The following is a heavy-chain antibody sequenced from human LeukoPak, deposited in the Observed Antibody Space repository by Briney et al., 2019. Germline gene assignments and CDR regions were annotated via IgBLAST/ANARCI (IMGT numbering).Heavy chain of an antibody. V-gene: IGHV3-7*03. CDR1: GFTFSRYW. D-gene: IGHD3-22*01. J-gene: IGHJ4*02. Sequence: PGGSLRLSCVGSGFTFSRYWLNWVRQAPGKGLEWVANMNQDGSEKNYVDSVKGRFTISRDNAKNSLYLQMNSLRAEDTAVYYCATPLDYYDRSDSHQGGDWGQGTLVTVSS. CDR3: ATPLDYYDRSDSHQGGD. CDR2: MNQDGSEK.